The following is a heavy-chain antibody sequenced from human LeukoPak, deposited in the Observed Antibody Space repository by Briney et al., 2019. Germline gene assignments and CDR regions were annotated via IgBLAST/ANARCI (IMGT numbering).Heavy chain of an antibody. CDR1: GFTFSSHG. J-gene: IGHJ4*02. D-gene: IGHD2-15*01. CDR2: IRYDGTNK. V-gene: IGHV3-30*02. CDR3: AKDKDSTNWYFDY. Sequence: GGSLRLSCAASGFTFSSHGMHWVRQAPGKGLEWVAFIRYDGTNKYYADSVKGRFTISRDNSKNALYLQMNSLRAEDTAVYYCAKDKDSTNWYFDYWGQGTLVTVSS.